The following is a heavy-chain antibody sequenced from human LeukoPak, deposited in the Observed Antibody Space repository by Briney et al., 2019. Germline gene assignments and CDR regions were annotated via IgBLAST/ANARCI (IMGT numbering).Heavy chain of an antibody. J-gene: IGHJ4*02. CDR1: GFIFSSYG. D-gene: IGHD1-26*01. V-gene: IGHV3-30*02. Sequence: PGGSLRLSCAASGFIFSSYGMHWVRQAPGKGLEWVAYIRHDGNNEDYADSVKGRFTISRDNSKNTLYLQMNSLRAEDTAVYYCAKASVGAIGGYFDYWGQGTLVIVSS. CDR2: IRHDGNNE. CDR3: AKASVGAIGGYFDY.